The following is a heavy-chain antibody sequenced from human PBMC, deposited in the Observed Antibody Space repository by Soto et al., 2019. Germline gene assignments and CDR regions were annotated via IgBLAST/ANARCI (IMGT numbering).Heavy chain of an antibody. CDR3: ARVTYYYDSSGPS. CDR1: GGSISSYY. CDR2: IYYSGST. J-gene: IGHJ4*02. Sequence: TSETLSLTCTVSGGSISSYYWSWIRQPPGKGLEWIGYIYYSGSTNYNPSLKSRVTISVDTSKNQFSLKLSSVTAADTAVYYCARVTYYYDSSGPSWGQGTLVTVSS. D-gene: IGHD3-22*01. V-gene: IGHV4-59*12.